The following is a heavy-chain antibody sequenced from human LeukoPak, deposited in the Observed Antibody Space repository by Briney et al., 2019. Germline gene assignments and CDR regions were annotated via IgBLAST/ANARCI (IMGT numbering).Heavy chain of an antibody. J-gene: IGHJ4*02. D-gene: IGHD6-13*01. CDR2: ITDSSTST. V-gene: IGHV3-23*01. CDR1: GFTFNNYV. Sequence: SGGSLRLSCAASGFTFNNYVMNWVRQAPGKGLEGVSAITDSSTSTYYADSVKGRFTISRHNSKNTLYLQMNSLRAEDTAVYYCAKGSSSSRPYYFDYWGQGTLVTVSS. CDR3: AKGSSSSRPYYFDY.